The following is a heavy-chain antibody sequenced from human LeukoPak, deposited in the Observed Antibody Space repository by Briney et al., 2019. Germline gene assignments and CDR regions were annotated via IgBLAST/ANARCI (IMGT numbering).Heavy chain of an antibody. V-gene: IGHV4-34*01. CDR1: GGSFSGYY. Sequence: SETRSLTCAVYGGSFSGYYWSWIRQPPGKGLEWIGEINHSGSTNYNPSLKSRVTISVDTSKNQFSLKLSSVTAADTAVYYCARGRRADYDFWSGYYNKGGFYFDYWGQGTLVTVSS. CDR3: ARGRRADYDFWSGYYNKGGFYFDY. J-gene: IGHJ4*02. CDR2: INHSGST. D-gene: IGHD3-3*01.